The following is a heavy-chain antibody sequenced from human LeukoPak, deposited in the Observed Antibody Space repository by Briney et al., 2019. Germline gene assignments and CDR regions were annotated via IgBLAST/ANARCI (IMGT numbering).Heavy chain of an antibody. Sequence: PSETLSLTCTVSGGSISSSSYYWGWIRQPPGKGLEWIGSIYYSGSTYYNPSLKSRVTISVDTSKNQLSLKLSSVTAADTAVYYCARLSRGYSGYSPYWGQGTLVTVSS. J-gene: IGHJ4*02. V-gene: IGHV4-39*01. CDR1: GGSISSSSYY. CDR2: IYYSGST. CDR3: ARLSRGYSGYSPY. D-gene: IGHD5-12*01.